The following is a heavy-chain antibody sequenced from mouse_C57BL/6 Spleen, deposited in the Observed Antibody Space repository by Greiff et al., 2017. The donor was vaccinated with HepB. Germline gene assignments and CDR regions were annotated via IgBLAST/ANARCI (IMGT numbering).Heavy chain of an antibody. J-gene: IGHJ2*01. D-gene: IGHD1-1*02. CDR3: TTNGGGSYFWDY. Sequence: VQLQQSGAELVRPGASVKLSCTASGFNFKDDYMHWVKQRPEQGLEWIGWIDPENGDTEYASKFQGKATITADTSSNTAYLQLSSLTSEDTAVYYCTTNGGGSYFWDYWGQGTTLTVSS. CDR2: IDPENGDT. CDR1: GFNFKDDY. V-gene: IGHV14-4*01.